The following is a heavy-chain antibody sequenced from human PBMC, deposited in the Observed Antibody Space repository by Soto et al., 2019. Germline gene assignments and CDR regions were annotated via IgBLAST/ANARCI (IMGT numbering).Heavy chain of an antibody. CDR1: GFTFSDKA. CDR2: ISDDGDST. J-gene: IGHJ6*02. CDR3: AKSLSTAVNYGLDV. D-gene: IGHD2-2*01. V-gene: IGHV3-23*01. Sequence: GGSLRLSCGASGFTFSDKAMTWVRQAPGKGLEWVSSISDDGDSTYYADSVKGRFAVSRDNSKNTLFLHMNSLGAEDTAVYYCAKSLSTAVNYGLDVWGQGTSVTVSS.